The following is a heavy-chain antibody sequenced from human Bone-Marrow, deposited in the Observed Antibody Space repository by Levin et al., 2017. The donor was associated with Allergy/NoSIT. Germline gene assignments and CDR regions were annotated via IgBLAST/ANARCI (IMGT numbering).Heavy chain of an antibody. CDR2: IYYRGNT. Sequence: SETLSLTCSVSGGSISDRDSYWAWIRQPPGTGLEWIGTIYYRGNTFYKPSLKSRVTISVDTSKNQFSLKLTSVTAADTAIYYCARHRVGLNWFVPWGQGTPVTVSS. CDR1: GGSISDRDSY. J-gene: IGHJ5*01. V-gene: IGHV4-39*01. CDR3: ARHRVGLNWFVP. D-gene: IGHD5-24*01.